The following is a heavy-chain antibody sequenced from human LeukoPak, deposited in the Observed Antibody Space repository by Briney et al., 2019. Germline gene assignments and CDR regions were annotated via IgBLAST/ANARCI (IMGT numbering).Heavy chain of an antibody. CDR3: AKGWIQIWMPFDY. D-gene: IGHD5-18*01. CDR1: GFTVSSNY. V-gene: IGHV3-23*01. Sequence: PGGSLRLSCTASGFTVSSNYMSWVRQAPGKGLEWVSVISTSGGITYYADSVKGRFTISRDNSNNTLYLQMNSLRAEDTAVYYCAKGWIQIWMPFDYWGQGTLVTVSS. CDR2: ISTSGGIT. J-gene: IGHJ4*02.